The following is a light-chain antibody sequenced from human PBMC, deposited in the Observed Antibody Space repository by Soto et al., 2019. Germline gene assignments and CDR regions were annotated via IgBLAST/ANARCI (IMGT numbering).Light chain of an antibody. CDR3: QLYDNSPPRLT. CDR2: GAS. J-gene: IGKJ3*01. V-gene: IGKV3-20*01. CDR1: QSVDSRF. Sequence: EIVLTRSPGTLSLSPGERATLSCKASQSVDSRFLAWYQQKRGQAPRLLIYGASSRAFGMPDRFSGSGSGTDFTLTIIRLEPEDFAVYYCQLYDNSPPRLTFGPGTKVDIK.